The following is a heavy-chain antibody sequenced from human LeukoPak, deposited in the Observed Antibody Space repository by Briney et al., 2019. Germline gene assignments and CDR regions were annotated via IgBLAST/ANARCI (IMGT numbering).Heavy chain of an antibody. D-gene: IGHD1-26*01. J-gene: IGHJ4*02. CDR1: GGSISSYY. Sequence: SETLSLTCTVSGGSISSYYWSWIRQPPGKGLEWIGSIYYSGNTHYNPSLKSRVTISVDTSKNQFSLKVTSVTAADTAVFYCARHEGATVFDYWGQGTLVTVSS. CDR3: ARHEGATVFDY. V-gene: IGHV4-59*08. CDR2: IYYSGNT.